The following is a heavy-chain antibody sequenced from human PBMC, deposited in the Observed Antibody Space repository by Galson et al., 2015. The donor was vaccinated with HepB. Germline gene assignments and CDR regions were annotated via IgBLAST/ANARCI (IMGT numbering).Heavy chain of an antibody. CDR1: EFAFSAYT. CDR2: ITYGADTQ. V-gene: IGHV3-30-3*01. Sequence: LRLSCAASEFAFSAYTMHWVRQAPGKGLEWVAAITYGADTQFYADSMRGRFTISRDNSASTVSLEMNSLRVEDTALYYCVRDLIGTFAFDVWGQGTMVTVSS. D-gene: IGHD1-26*01. CDR3: VRDLIGTFAFDV. J-gene: IGHJ3*01.